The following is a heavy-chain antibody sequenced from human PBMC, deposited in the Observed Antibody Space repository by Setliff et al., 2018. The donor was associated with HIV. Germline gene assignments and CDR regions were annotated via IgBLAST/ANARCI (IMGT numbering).Heavy chain of an antibody. CDR2: ISAYNDDT. J-gene: IGHJ4*02. D-gene: IGHD6-19*01. Sequence: ASVKVSCKASGYTFTNFAISWVRQAPGQGLEWMGWISAYNDDTNYAPKFQGIVTMTTDTSTSTAYMELRSPRSDDTAVYYCARDLTAVAGTNYWGQGTLVTVSS. CDR1: GYTFTNFA. V-gene: IGHV1-18*01. CDR3: ARDLTAVAGTNY.